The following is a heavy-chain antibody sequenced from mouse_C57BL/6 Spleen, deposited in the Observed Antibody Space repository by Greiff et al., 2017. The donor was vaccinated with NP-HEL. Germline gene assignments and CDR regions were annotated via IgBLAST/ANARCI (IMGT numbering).Heavy chain of an antibody. CDR3: ARDRYGNDAMDY. D-gene: IGHD2-1*01. J-gene: IGHJ4*01. V-gene: IGHV5-17*01. CDR1: GFTFSDYG. CDR2: ISSGSSTI. Sequence: EVMLVESGGGLVKPGGSLKLSCAASGFTFSDYGMHWVRQAPEKGLEWVAYISSGSSTIYYADTVKGRFTISRDNAKNTLFLQMTSLRSEDTAMYYWARDRYGNDAMDYWGQGTSVTFAS.